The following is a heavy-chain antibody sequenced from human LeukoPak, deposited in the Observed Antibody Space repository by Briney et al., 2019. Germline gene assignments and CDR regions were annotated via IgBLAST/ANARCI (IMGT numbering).Heavy chain of an antibody. Sequence: GGSLRLSCAASGFTFSSYAMSWVRQAPGKGLEWVSAISGSGGSTYYADSVKGRFTISRDNSKNTLYLQMNSLRAEDTAVYYCAKAWGGDCSPQNHDAFDIWGQGTMVTVSS. CDR1: GFTFSSYA. CDR2: ISGSGGST. CDR3: AKAWGGDCSPQNHDAFDI. D-gene: IGHD2-21*02. V-gene: IGHV3-23*01. J-gene: IGHJ3*02.